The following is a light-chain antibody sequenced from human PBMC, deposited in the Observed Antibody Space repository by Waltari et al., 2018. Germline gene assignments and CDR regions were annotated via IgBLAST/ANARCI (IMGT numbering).Light chain of an antibody. Sequence: QSALTQPAAGSGSPGQSITIPCTGDSRDVDTYNLVSWYQQHPGNAPKLIIYELSKRPSGVSHRFSATKSGNTASLTISGLQVEDEANYYCCSYAGSSTPGVFGTGTKVTVL. V-gene: IGLV2-23*02. CDR3: CSYAGSSTPGV. CDR2: ELS. CDR1: SRDVDTYNL. J-gene: IGLJ1*01.